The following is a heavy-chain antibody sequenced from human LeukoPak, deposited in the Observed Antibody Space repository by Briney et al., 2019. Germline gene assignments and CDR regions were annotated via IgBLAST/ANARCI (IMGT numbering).Heavy chain of an antibody. CDR2: IRYDGSNK. J-gene: IGHJ4*02. D-gene: IGHD3-3*01. CDR3: AKSLDFWKGPLDY. CDR1: GFTFSSYS. Sequence: GGSLRLSCAASGFTFSSYSMHWVRQAPGKGLEWVSFIRYDGSNKYYADSVKGRFTISRDNSKNTLYLQMNSLRAEDTAVYYCAKSLDFWKGPLDYWGQGTLVTVSS. V-gene: IGHV3-30*02.